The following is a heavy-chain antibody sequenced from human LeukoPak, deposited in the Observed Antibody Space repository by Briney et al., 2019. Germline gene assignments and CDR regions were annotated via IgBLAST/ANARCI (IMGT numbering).Heavy chain of an antibody. J-gene: IGHJ4*02. Sequence: GASVKVSCKASGYTFTGYTMHWVRQAPGQGLEWMGWINPNSGGTNYAQKFQGRVTMTRDTSISTAYMELSRLRSDDTAVYYCARDGSGFRLWSGGGAPTFLDYWGQGTLVTVSS. CDR3: ARDGSGFRLWSGGGAPTFLDY. CDR1: GYTFTGYT. D-gene: IGHD5-18*01. V-gene: IGHV1-2*02. CDR2: INPNSGGT.